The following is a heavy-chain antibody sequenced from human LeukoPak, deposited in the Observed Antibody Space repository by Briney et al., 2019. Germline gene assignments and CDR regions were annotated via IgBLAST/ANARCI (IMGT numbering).Heavy chain of an antibody. CDR1: GDFFSGNL. CDR2: INHTGNT. CDR3: ARGRRVSGVRRINWARRENYYYYYIDA. J-gene: IGHJ6*03. D-gene: IGHD3-10*01. Sequence: SETLSLTCAVYGDFFSGNLWTWIRQSPGKGLEWIGEINHTGNTKFNPSLRGRVSISVDTANNQFSLRLTPLTGADRGLYFCARGRRVSGVRRINWARRENYYYYYIDAWGKGTSVIVSS. V-gene: IGHV4-34*01.